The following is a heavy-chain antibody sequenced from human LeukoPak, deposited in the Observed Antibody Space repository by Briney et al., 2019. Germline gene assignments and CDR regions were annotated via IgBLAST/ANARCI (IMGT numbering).Heavy chain of an antibody. CDR2: ISGSGGRT. CDR3: AKDRGVERGATDY. V-gene: IGHV3-23*01. D-gene: IGHD1-26*01. Sequence: PGGSLRLSCAASGFIFSSYAMSWVRQAPGKGLEWVSGISGSGGRTYYADSVKGRFTISRDNSKNTLSLQMNSLRAEDTAVYYCAKDRGVERGATDYWGQGTLVTVSS. J-gene: IGHJ4*02. CDR1: GFIFSSYA.